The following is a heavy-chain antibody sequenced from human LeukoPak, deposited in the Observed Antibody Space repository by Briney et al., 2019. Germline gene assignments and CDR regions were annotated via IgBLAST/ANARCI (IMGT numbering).Heavy chain of an antibody. CDR3: ARGPSRGLYGPGAY. CDR2: ISSSSSYI. Sequence: GGSLRLSCAASGFTFSSYSMNWVRQAPGKGLEWVSSISSSSSYIYYADSVKGRFTISRDNAKNSLYLQMNSLRAEDTAVYYCARGPSRGLYGPGAYWGRGTLVSVSS. D-gene: IGHD3-10*01. V-gene: IGHV3-21*01. CDR1: GFTFSSYS. J-gene: IGHJ4*02.